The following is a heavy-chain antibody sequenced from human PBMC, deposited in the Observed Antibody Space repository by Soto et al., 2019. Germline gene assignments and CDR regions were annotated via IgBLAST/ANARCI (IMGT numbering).Heavy chain of an antibody. J-gene: IGHJ4*02. CDR3: ARDGGAYDILTGYFDY. Sequence: QVQLVQSGAEVKKPGASVKVSCKASGYTFTSYYMHWVRQAPGQGLEWMGIINPSGGSTSYAQKFQGRVTMTRDTSTSTVYMELSSLRSEDTAVYYCARDGGAYDILTGYFDYWGQGTLVTVSS. CDR1: GYTFTSYY. V-gene: IGHV1-46*01. CDR2: INPSGGST. D-gene: IGHD3-9*01.